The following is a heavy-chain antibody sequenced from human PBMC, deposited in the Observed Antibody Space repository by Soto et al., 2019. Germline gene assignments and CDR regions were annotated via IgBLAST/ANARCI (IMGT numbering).Heavy chain of an antibody. J-gene: IGHJ4*02. CDR3: ARVTEYYYGSGSLTIDY. V-gene: IGHV4-61*01. Sequence: PSETLSLTCTVSGGSVSSGSYYWSWIRQPPGKGLEWIGYIYYSGSTNYNSSLKSRVTISVDTSKNQFSLKLSSVTAADTAVYYCARVTEYYYGSGSLTIDYWGQGTLVTVSS. CDR1: GGSVSSGSYY. CDR2: IYYSGST. D-gene: IGHD3-10*01.